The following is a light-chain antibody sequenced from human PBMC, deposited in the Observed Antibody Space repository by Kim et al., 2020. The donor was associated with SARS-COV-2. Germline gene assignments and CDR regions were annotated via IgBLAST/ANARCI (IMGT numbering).Light chain of an antibody. CDR1: QVIDNY. CDR3: QQYDTYPPT. CDR2: GVS. V-gene: IGKV1-16*02. Sequence: ASVGDRVTITCRASQVIDNYLAWFQQKPGEAPKSLIYGVSKLQRGVPSKFSGSGSGTDFTLTISSLQPEDVATYYCQQYDTYPPTFGQGTRLEIK. J-gene: IGKJ5*01.